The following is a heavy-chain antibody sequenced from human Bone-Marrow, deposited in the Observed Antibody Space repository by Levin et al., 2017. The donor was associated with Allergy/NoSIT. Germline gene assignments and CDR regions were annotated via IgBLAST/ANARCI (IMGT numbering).Heavy chain of an antibody. D-gene: IGHD3-10*01. CDR1: GASIRSGPYS. V-gene: IGHV4-30-2*01. CDR2: IFRGGST. CDR3: VRGEDYYYVSGNPNWFDP. Sequence: SQTLSLTCTVSGASIRSGPYSWHWIRQPPGKGLEWIGYIFRGGSTSYNPSLQSRVTMSVDKSKNQFSLRLNSVTAADTAVYYCVRGEDYYYVSGNPNWFDPWGQGTLVTVSS. J-gene: IGHJ5*02.